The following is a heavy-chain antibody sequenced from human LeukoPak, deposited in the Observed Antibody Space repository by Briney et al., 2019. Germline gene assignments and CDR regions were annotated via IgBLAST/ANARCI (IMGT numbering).Heavy chain of an antibody. V-gene: IGHV3-23*01. D-gene: IGHD5-12*01. CDR2: FSGSGSST. J-gene: IGHJ4*02. CDR3: AKDIVATIPAMIDY. CDR1: GSTFSSYA. Sequence: GGPLLISSAASGSTFSSYAMSCVRPAPGKGLEWGSVFSGSGSSTYYADSVKGRFTISRDNSKNTLYLQMNSLRAEDTAVYYCAKDIVATIPAMIDYWGQGTLVTVSS.